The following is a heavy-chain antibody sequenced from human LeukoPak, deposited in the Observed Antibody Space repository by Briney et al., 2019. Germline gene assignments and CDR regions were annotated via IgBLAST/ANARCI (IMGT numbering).Heavy chain of an antibody. V-gene: IGHV3-23*01. J-gene: IGHJ4*02. CDR3: AKHPDFTSSSHYFDF. CDR1: GFTFSSYA. CDR2: MSGSGAGS. Sequence: PGGSLRLSCAASGFTFSSYAMSWGRQAPGKGLEWVSVMSGSGAGSYYADSVKGRVTVSRDNSKNTVFVQMNSLRAEDTAVYYCAKHPDFTSSSHYFDFWGQGTLVTVSS. D-gene: IGHD6-6*01.